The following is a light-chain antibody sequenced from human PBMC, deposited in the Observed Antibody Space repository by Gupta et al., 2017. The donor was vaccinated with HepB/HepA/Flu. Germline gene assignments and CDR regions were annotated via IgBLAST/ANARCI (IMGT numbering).Light chain of an antibody. Sequence: QSALTQPASVSGSPGQSTTISCTGTSSDVGSYNLVSWYQQHPGKAPKLMLYEVSTRPSGISSRFSGSKSGNTASLTISGLQAEDEADYYCCSYAGSGTLVFGGGTKLTVL. CDR2: EVS. V-gene: IGLV2-23*02. CDR1: SSDVGSYNL. J-gene: IGLJ3*02. CDR3: CSYAGSGTLV.